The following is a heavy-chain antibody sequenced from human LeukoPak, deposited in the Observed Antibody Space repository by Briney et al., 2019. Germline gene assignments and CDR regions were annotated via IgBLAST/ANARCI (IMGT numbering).Heavy chain of an antibody. CDR2: IKQDGSEK. J-gene: IGHJ3*02. Sequence: PGGSLRLSCAASGFTFSSYWMSWVRQAPGKGLEWVANIKQDGSEKYYVDSVKGRFTISRDNAKNSLYLQMNSLRAEDTAVYYCARSSRAAGNAFDIWGQGTMATVSS. CDR3: ARSSRAAGNAFDI. CDR1: GFTFSSYW. D-gene: IGHD6-13*01. V-gene: IGHV3-7*01.